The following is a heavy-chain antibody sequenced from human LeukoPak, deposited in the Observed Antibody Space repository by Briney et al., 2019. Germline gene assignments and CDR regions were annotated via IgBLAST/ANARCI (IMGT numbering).Heavy chain of an antibody. CDR3: ARLAGGASPPLRDAFDI. D-gene: IGHD3-16*01. J-gene: IGHJ3*02. V-gene: IGHV5-51*01. Sequence: GESLKISCKGFGYSFTSSRIGWVRQMSGKGLEWMGITHPGDSDTRYSPSFQGQVTISVDEFITTAYVQWSSLKASDTAMYYCARLAGGASPPLRDAFDIWGQGTMVTVSS. CDR1: GYSFTSSR. CDR2: THPGDSDT.